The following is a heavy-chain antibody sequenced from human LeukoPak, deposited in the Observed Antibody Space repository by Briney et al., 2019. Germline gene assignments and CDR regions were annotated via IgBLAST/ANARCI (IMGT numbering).Heavy chain of an antibody. J-gene: IGHJ4*02. D-gene: IGHD6-19*01. V-gene: IGHV4-61*01. CDR1: GGSVSSGSYY. CDR2: IYYSGST. Sequence: PSETLSLTCTVSGGSVSSGSYYWSWIRQPPGKGLEWIGYIYYSGSTNYNPFLKSRVTISVDTSKNQFSLKLSSVTAADTAVYYCARVSSYSSGWYDIDYWGQGTLVTVSS. CDR3: ARVSSYSSGWYDIDY.